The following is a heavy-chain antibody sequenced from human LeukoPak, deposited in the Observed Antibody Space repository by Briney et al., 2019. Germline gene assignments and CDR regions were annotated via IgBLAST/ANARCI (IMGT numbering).Heavy chain of an antibody. CDR2: IYYSGST. V-gene: IGHV4-31*03. D-gene: IGHD3-22*01. J-gene: IGHJ4*02. CDR3: ATLVAGSSGYSSSYYFDY. Sequence: SQTLSLTCTVSGGSISSGGYYWSWIRQHPGKGLEWIGYIYYSGSTYYNPSLKSRVTISVDTSKNQFSLKLSSVAAADTAVYYCATLVAGSSGYSSSYYFDYWGQGTLVTVSS. CDR1: GGSISSGGYY.